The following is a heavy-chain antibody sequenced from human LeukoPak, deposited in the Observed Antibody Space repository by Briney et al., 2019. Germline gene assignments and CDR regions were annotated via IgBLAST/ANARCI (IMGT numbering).Heavy chain of an antibody. D-gene: IGHD3-22*01. V-gene: IGHV1-18*01. J-gene: IGHJ2*01. CDR1: GYTFTSYG. Sequence: ASVKVSCKASGYTFTSYGITWVRQAPGQGLEWMGWISAYNGNTHYTQKLQGRVTMTTDTSTSTAYMELRSLRSDDTAVYYSARVPSYDSSGYYLGDHWYFDLWGRGTLVTVSS. CDR2: ISAYNGNT. CDR3: ARVPSYDSSGYYLGDHWYFDL.